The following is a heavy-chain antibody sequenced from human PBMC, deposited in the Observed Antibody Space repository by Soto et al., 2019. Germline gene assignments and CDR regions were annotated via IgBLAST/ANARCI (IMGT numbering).Heavy chain of an antibody. D-gene: IGHD2-8*01. V-gene: IGHV1-69*13. CDR3: AGVLYCSNNVCYSDYYYYMDV. J-gene: IGHJ6*03. Sequence: SVKVSCKASGGTFSSYAISWVRQAPGQGLEWMGGIIPIFGTANYAQKFQGRVTITADESTSTAYMELSSLRSEDTAVYYGAGVLYCSNNVCYSDYYYYMDVWGKGTTVTVSS. CDR2: IIPIFGTA. CDR1: GGTFSSYA.